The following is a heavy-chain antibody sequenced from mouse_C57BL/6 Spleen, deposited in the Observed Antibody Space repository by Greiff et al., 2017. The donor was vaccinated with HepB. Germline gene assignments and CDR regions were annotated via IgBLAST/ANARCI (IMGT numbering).Heavy chain of an antibody. CDR2: IYPRDGST. D-gene: IGHD1-1*01. V-gene: IGHV1-85*01. Sequence: QVHVKQSGPELVKPGASVKLSCKASGYTFTSYDINWVKQRPGQGLEWIGWIYPRDGSTKYNEKFKGKATLTVDTSSSTAYMELHSLTSEDSAVYFCARCITTVVPFYFDVWGTGTTVTVSS. CDR3: ARCITTVVPFYFDV. J-gene: IGHJ1*03. CDR1: GYTFTSYD.